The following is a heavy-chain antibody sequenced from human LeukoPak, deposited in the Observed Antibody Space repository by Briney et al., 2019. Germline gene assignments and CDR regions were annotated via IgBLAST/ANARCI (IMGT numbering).Heavy chain of an antibody. Sequence: PSETLSLTCTGSDGSISSYYWRWIRQPPGKELEWIGHIYDSGSTNYNPSLKSRVTILVDTSKNQFSLKLSSVTAADTAVYYCAREFSCSGFFDYWGQGTMVTVSS. J-gene: IGHJ4*02. CDR1: DGSISSYY. CDR2: IYDSGST. D-gene: IGHD3-3*01. V-gene: IGHV4-59*01. CDR3: AREFSCSGFFDY.